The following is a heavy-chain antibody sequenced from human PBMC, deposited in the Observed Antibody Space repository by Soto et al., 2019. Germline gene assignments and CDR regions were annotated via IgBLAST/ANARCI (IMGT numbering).Heavy chain of an antibody. CDR1: GGSISSYY. J-gene: IGHJ4*02. CDR2: IYYSGST. Sequence: NPSETLSLTCTVSGGSISSYYWSWIRQPPGKGLEWIGYIYYSGSTNYNPSLKSRVTISVDTSKNQFSLKLSSVTAADTAVYYCARGKEYGDYKIDYWGQGTLVTVSS. V-gene: IGHV4-59*01. D-gene: IGHD4-17*01. CDR3: ARGKEYGDYKIDY.